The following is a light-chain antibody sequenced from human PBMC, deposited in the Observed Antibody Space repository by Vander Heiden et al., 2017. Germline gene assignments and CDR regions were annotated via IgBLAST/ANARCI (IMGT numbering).Light chain of an antibody. CDR1: QSISTY. CDR2: AAS. V-gene: IGKV1-39*01. Sequence: DIQMTQSPSPLSASVGDRITIACRASQSISTYLNWYQQKPGRAPKLLLYAASSLQSWVPSRFSGSGSGTDFTLTISSLQPEDFATYYCQQSYSTPRTFGPGTKVDIK. J-gene: IGKJ3*01. CDR3: QQSYSTPRT.